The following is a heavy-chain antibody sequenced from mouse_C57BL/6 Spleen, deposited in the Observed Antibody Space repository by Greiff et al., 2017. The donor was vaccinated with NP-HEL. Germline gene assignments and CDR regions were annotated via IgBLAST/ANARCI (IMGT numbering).Heavy chain of an antibody. V-gene: IGHV2-2*01. Sequence: VQLQQSGPGLVQPSPSLSITCTVSGFSLTSYGVHWVRQSPGKGLEWLGVIWSGGSTDYNAAFISRLSISKDNSKSQVFLKMNSLQADDTAIYYCARNGDGYYGYAMDYWGQGTSVTVSS. D-gene: IGHD2-3*01. CDR2: IWSGGST. J-gene: IGHJ4*01. CDR3: ARNGDGYYGYAMDY. CDR1: GFSLTSYG.